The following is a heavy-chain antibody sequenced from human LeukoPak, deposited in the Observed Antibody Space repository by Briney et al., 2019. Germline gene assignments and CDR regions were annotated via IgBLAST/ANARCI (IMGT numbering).Heavy chain of an antibody. CDR2: ISNEGKNK. J-gene: IGHJ4*02. CDR3: AQGYERPDY. V-gene: IGHV3-30*18. CDR1: GFTFTNYG. D-gene: IGHD3-3*01. Sequence: GGSMRLSCTTSGFTFTNYGMHWVRQAPGKGLEWMAFISNEGKNKYYANSVKGRFTITRDTSTNTMYMQMDILRVEDTAVYFCAQGYERPDYWGRGTQVTVSS.